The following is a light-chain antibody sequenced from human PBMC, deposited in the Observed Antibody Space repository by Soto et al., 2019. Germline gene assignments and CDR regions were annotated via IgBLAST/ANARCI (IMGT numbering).Light chain of an antibody. J-gene: IGLJ1*01. Sequence: QSALTQPASVSGSPGQSITVSCTGTSSDIGGYNYVSWYQQYPGEAPKVIIYDVSVRPSGVSNRFSGSKSGNTASLTISGLQTEDEADYYCSSYTSSSTLVVFGTGTKLTVL. CDR2: DVS. CDR1: SSDIGGYNY. V-gene: IGLV2-14*03. CDR3: SSYTSSSTLVV.